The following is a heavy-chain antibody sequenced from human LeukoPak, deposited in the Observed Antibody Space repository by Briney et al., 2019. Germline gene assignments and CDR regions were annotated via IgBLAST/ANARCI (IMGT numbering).Heavy chain of an antibody. Sequence: PSETLSLTCTVSGGSISRYFWSWIRQPPGKGLEWIGYIYCSGSTNYNPSLKSRVTMSVDTSKNQFSLKLSSVTAADTAVYYCARDDYGEGVVDYWGQGTRFTVSS. CDR1: GGSISRYF. CDR2: IYCSGST. V-gene: IGHV4-59*01. CDR3: ARDDYGEGVVDY. J-gene: IGHJ4*02. D-gene: IGHD4-17*01.